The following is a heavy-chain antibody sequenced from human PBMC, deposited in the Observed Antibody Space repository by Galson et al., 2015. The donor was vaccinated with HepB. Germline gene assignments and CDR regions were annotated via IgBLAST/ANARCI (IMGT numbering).Heavy chain of an antibody. J-gene: IGHJ5*02. CDR1: GYTFTGYY. D-gene: IGHD2-2*02. Sequence: SCKASGYTFTGYYMHWVRQAPGQGLEWMGWINPNSGGTNYAQKFQGRVTMTRDTSISTAYMELSRLRSDDTAVYYCARGFRCSSTSCYTRFRFDPWGQGTLVTVSS. V-gene: IGHV1-2*02. CDR3: ARGFRCSSTSCYTRFRFDP. CDR2: INPNSGGT.